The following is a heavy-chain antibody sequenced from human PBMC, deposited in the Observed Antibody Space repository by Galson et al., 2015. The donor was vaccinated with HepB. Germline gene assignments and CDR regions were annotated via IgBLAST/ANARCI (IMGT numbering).Heavy chain of an antibody. J-gene: IGHJ4*02. CDR1: GFTFRSYG. D-gene: IGHD2-21*01. CDR2: ISSDGSNK. CDR3: AKIANREWNPFDY. V-gene: IGHV3-30*18. Sequence: SLRLSCADSGFTFRSYGMHWVRQAPGKGLEWVALISSDGSNKYYADSVKGRFTISRDNSKSTLYLHMNSLRAEDTAVYYCAKIANREWNPFDYWGQGTLVTVSS.